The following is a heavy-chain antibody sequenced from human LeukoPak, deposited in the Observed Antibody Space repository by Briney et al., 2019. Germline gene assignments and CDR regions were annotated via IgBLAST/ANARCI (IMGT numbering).Heavy chain of an antibody. CDR1: GFTFSNYAM. J-gene: IGHJ4*02. D-gene: IGHD3-9*01. V-gene: IGHV4-4*02. CDR3: ARANFDTLTGWGHFDS. Sequence: PGGSLRLSCAASGFTFSNYAMSWVRQSPGKGLEWIGEIFHTGRTNSNPSPKSRATLSVDKSKNQFSLKMNSVTAADTAMYYCARANFDTLTGWGHFDSWGQGTLVTVSS. CDR2: IFHTGRT.